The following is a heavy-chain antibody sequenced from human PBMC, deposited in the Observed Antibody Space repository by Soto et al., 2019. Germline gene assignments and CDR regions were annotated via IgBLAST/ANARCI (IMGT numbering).Heavy chain of an antibody. Sequence: QVQLVQSGAEVKKPGASVKVSCKASGYTFTSYDINWVRQATGQGLEWMGWMNPNSGNTGYAQKFQGRVTMTRNTSXSXAXXXXXTXXSEXTAVXYXAREIVRHGMDVWGQGTTVTVSS. CDR2: MNPNSGNT. D-gene: IGHD2-21*01. CDR3: AREIVRHGMDV. J-gene: IGHJ6*02. CDR1: GYTFTSYD. V-gene: IGHV1-8*01.